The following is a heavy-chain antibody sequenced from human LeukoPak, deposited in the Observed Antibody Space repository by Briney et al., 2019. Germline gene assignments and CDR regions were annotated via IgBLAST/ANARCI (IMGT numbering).Heavy chain of an antibody. J-gene: IGHJ6*03. CDR2: ISSSGGST. Sequence: GGSLRLSCAASGFTVSSNYMSWVRQAPGKGLEWVSAISSSGGSTYYADSVKGRFTISRDNFKNTLYLQMNSLRAEDTAVYYCAKRPLYYYYMDVWGKGTTVTVSS. V-gene: IGHV3-23*01. CDR1: GFTVSSNY. CDR3: AKRPLYYYYMDV.